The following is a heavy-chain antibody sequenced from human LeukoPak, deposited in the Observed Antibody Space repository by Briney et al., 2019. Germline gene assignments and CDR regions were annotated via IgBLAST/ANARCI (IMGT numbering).Heavy chain of an antibody. Sequence: SQTLSLTCAISGDSVSSNSAAWNWIRQSPSRGLEWLGRTYYRSNLYNDYAVSVKSRITINPDTSKNQFSLQLNSVTPEDTAVYYCARDFSGYSSGWSYYYFDYWGQGTLVTVSS. CDR3: ARDFSGYSSGWSYYYFDY. V-gene: IGHV6-1*01. D-gene: IGHD6-19*01. J-gene: IGHJ4*02. CDR2: TYYRSNLYN. CDR1: GDSVSSNSAA.